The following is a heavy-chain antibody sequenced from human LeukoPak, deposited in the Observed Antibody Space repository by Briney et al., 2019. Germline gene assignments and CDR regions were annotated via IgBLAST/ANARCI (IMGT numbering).Heavy chain of an antibody. J-gene: IGHJ4*02. V-gene: IGHV3-15*01. CDR2: IKSRADGGTT. CDR3: PTRVYYSDSRLAF. CDR1: RLPFSIAW. Sequence: GGSLRLSCAGSRLPFSIAWMTWGRQAPGKGLEWVGRIKSRADGGTTDYTAPVKGRFAISRDDSKSMVYLQMNSLTKADLAVYYCPTRVYYSDSRLAFWGQGTMVTVSS. D-gene: IGHD3-22*01.